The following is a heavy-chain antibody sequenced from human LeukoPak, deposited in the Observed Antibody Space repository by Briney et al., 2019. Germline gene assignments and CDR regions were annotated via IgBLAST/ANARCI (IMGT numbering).Heavy chain of an antibody. CDR1: GGSFSCYY. D-gene: IGHD1-26*01. CDR3: AREKVGATIDY. Sequence: SETLSLTCAVYGGSFSCYYWSWIRQPPGKGLEWIGEINHSGSTNYNPSLKSRVTISVDTSKNQFSLKLSSVTAADTAVYYCAREKVGATIDYWGQGTLVTVSS. V-gene: IGHV4-34*01. CDR2: INHSGST. J-gene: IGHJ4*02.